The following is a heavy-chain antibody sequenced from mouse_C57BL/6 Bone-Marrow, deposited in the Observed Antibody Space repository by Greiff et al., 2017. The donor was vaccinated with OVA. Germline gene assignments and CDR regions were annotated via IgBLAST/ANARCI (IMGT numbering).Heavy chain of an antibody. V-gene: IGHV1-5*01. Sequence: EVQLQQSGTVLARPGASVKMSCKTSGYTFTSYCMHWVKQRPGQGLEWIGAIYPGNSDTSYNQKFKGKAKLTAVTSASTAYMELSSLTNEDSAVFYCTNPRVTAVVATDYWGQGTTLTVSS. J-gene: IGHJ2*01. D-gene: IGHD1-1*01. CDR2: IYPGNSDT. CDR3: TNPRVTAVVATDY. CDR1: GYTFTSYC.